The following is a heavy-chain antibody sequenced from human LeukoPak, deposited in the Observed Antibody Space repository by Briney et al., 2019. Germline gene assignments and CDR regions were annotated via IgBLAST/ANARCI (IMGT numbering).Heavy chain of an antibody. D-gene: IGHD3-22*01. CDR3: ARDLLAYYYDSSGQDAFDI. J-gene: IGHJ3*02. CDR2: INPSGGST. CDR1: GYTFTSYD. Sequence: ASVKVSCKASGYTFTSYDINWVRQAPGQGLEWMGIINPSGGSTSYAQKFQGRVTMTRDMSTSTVYMELSSLRSEDTAVYYCARDLLAYYYDSSGQDAFDIWGQGTMVTVSS. V-gene: IGHV1-46*01.